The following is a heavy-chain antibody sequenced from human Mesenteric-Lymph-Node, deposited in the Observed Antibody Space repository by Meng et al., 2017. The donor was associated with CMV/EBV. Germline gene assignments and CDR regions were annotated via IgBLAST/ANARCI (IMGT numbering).Heavy chain of an antibody. D-gene: IGHD4-23*01. CDR1: GYSFTSYW. CDR3: ARSHVGYGGNGDAFDI. CDR2: IYPGDSDT. V-gene: IGHV5-51*01. J-gene: IGHJ3*02. Sequence: GGSLRLSCKGSGYSFTSYWIGWVRQMPGKGLEWMGIIYPGDSDTRYSPSFPGQVTISADKSISTAYLQWSSLKASDTAMYYCARSHVGYGGNGDAFDIWGQGTMVTVSS.